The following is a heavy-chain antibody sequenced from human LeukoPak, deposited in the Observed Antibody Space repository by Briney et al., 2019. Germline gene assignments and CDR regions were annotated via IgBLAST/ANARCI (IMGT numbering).Heavy chain of an antibody. CDR2: IIPIFGRA. D-gene: IGHD6-13*01. CDR3: ARRIAAAGNEYFQH. Sequence: SVKVSCKASGGTFTSYAIIWVRQAPGQGLEWMGGIIPIFGRANYAQKFQSRVTITTDESTSTAYMALSSLGSEDTAVYYCARRIAAAGNEYFQHWGQGTLVTVSS. J-gene: IGHJ1*01. CDR1: GGTFTSYA. V-gene: IGHV1-69*05.